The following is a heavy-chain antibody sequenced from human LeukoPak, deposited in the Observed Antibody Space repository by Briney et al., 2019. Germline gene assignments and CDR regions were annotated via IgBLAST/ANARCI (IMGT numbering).Heavy chain of an antibody. Sequence: SVKVSCKASGGTFSSYAISWVRQAPGQGLEWMGGIIPIFGTANYAQKFQGRVTITADESTSTAYMELSSLRSEDAAVYYCARGDFWSGYRLDDAFDIWGQGTMVTVSS. D-gene: IGHD3-3*01. J-gene: IGHJ3*02. CDR2: IIPIFGTA. CDR1: GGTFSSYA. V-gene: IGHV1-69*13. CDR3: ARGDFWSGYRLDDAFDI.